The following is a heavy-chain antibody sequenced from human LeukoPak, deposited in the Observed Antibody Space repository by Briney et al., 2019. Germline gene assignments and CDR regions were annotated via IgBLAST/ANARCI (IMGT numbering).Heavy chain of an antibody. Sequence: ASVKVSYKVSGYTLTELSMHWVRQAPGKGLEWMGGFDPEDGETIYAQKFQGRVTMTEDTSTDTAYMELSSLRSEDTAVYYCARETLHYGDYGTIDYWGQGTLVTVSS. V-gene: IGHV1-24*01. CDR1: GYTLTELS. D-gene: IGHD4-17*01. J-gene: IGHJ4*02. CDR2: FDPEDGET. CDR3: ARETLHYGDYGTIDY.